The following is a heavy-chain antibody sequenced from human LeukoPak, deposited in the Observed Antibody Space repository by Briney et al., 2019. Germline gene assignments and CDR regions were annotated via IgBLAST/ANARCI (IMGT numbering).Heavy chain of an antibody. J-gene: IGHJ4*02. CDR1: GVSISSYY. CDR2: IYTSGST. V-gene: IGHV4-4*07. CDR3: ARDTLGSGSPGGKYRYFDY. D-gene: IGHD3-10*01. Sequence: SETLSLTCTASGVSISSYYWSWIRQPAGKGLEWIGRIYTSGSTNYNPALKSRVTMSVDTSKNQFSLKLSSVTAADTAVYYCARDTLGSGSPGGKYRYFDYWSQGTLVTVSS.